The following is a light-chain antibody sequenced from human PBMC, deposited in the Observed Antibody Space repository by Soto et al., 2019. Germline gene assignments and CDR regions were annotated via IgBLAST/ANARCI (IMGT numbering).Light chain of an antibody. CDR1: QSISNY. Sequence: EIVLTQSPATLSLSPGERATLSCRASQSISNYLVWYQQKPGQAPRLLVYGASNRATGVPARFSGSGSATDFILTISSLEPEDFAVYYCQQRSDWPITFGQGTRLEIK. CDR2: GAS. V-gene: IGKV3-11*01. J-gene: IGKJ5*01. CDR3: QQRSDWPIT.